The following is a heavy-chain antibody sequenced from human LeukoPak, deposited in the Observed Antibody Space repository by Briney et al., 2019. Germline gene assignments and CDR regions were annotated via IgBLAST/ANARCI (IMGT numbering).Heavy chain of an antibody. CDR2: IYYSGST. V-gene: IGHV4-61*01. Sequence: SETLSLTCTVSGGSISSNSYYWSWIRQPPGKGLEWIGYIYYSGSTNYNPSLKSRVTISVDTSKNQFSLKLSSVTAADTAVYYCARAGFGWLVLAHDYWGQGTLVTVSS. CDR3: ARAGFGWLVLAHDY. J-gene: IGHJ4*02. D-gene: IGHD2-15*01. CDR1: GGSISSNSYY.